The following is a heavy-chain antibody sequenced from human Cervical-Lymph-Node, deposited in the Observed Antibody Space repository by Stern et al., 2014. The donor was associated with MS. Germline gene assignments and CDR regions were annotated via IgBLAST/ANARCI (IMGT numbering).Heavy chain of an antibody. D-gene: IGHD4-17*01. CDR3: ARDYGDYAFDY. J-gene: IGHJ4*02. V-gene: IGHV5-51*01. CDR1: GYSFTANW. CDR2: IYPGDSDT. Sequence: EVQLVESGAAVNKPGESLKISCKGSGYSFTANWIAWVRQMPGKGLEWMGIIYPGDSDTRYSPSFQGQVTISADKSISTAYLQWSSLKASDTAMYYCARDYGDYAFDYWGQGTLVTVSS.